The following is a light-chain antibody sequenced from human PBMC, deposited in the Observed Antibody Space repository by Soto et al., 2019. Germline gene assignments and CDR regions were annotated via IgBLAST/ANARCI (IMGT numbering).Light chain of an antibody. V-gene: IGKV1-39*01. CDR3: QQTFRTPHT. CDR1: QTINSY. J-gene: IGKJ2*01. CDR2: SAS. Sequence: DIQMTQSPASLSASVGDRVTITCRASQTINSYLNWYQQKPEAAPKLLIYSASTLQSEVPSRFSGSGFGTDYTLTISSLQPADFAVYYCQQTFRTPHTFGQGTKLDIK.